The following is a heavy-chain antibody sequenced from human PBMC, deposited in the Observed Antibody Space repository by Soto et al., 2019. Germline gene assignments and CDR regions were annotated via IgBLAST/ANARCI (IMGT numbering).Heavy chain of an antibody. V-gene: IGHV3-23*01. Sequence: PGGSLRLSCAASGFTFSSYAMSWVRQAPGKGLEWVSVISGSGYDKYYADSVKGRFTISRDNSKSTLYLQMDNLRGEDTAVYYCAKAPYSYDSRGYYYHAFDVWGQGTTVTVS. CDR1: GFTFSSYA. CDR3: AKAPYSYDSRGYYYHAFDV. D-gene: IGHD3-22*01. CDR2: ISGSGYDK. J-gene: IGHJ3*01.